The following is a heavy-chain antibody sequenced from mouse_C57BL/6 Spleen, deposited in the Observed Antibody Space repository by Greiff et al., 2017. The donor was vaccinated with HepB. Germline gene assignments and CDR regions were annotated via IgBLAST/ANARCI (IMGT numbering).Heavy chain of an antibody. D-gene: IGHD1-1*01. CDR1: GYTFTSYW. V-gene: IGHV1-64*01. Sequence: QVQLQQSGAELVKPGASVKLSCKASGYTFTSYWMHWVKQRPGQGLEWIGMIHPNSGSTNYNEKFKSKATLTVDKSSSTAYMQLSSLTSEDSAVYYCARSRDYGNYYAMDYWGQGTSVTVSS. CDR2: IHPNSGST. J-gene: IGHJ4*01. CDR3: ARSRDYGNYYAMDY.